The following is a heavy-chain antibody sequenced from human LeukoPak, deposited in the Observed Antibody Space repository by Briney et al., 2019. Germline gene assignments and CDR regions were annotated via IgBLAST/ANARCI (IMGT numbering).Heavy chain of an antibody. J-gene: IGHJ5*02. CDR3: ARTSHESVLYWSDP. CDR1: GYTITTYG. CDR2: ISGYNGNT. D-gene: IGHD3-16*01. Sequence: ASVKVSCKASGYTITTYGIGWVRQAPGQGLEWMGWISGYNGNTNYAQKFQGRVTMTTDTSTSTAYTELRSLRSDDTAVYYCARTSHESVLYWSDPWGQGTLVNVSS. V-gene: IGHV1-18*01.